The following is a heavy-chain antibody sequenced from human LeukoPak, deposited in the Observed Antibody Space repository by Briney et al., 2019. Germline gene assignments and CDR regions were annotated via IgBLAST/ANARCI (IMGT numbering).Heavy chain of an antibody. CDR2: INHSGST. CDR1: GGSFSGYY. J-gene: IGHJ6*02. Sequence: PSETLSLTCAVYGGSFSGYYWSWIRQPPGKGLEWIGEINHSGSTSYNPSLKSRVTISVDTSKNQFSLKLSSVTAADTAVYYCARVLPGAWWVTSYYYGMDVWGQGTTVTVSS. D-gene: IGHD2-15*01. CDR3: ARVLPGAWWVTSYYYGMDV. V-gene: IGHV4-34*01.